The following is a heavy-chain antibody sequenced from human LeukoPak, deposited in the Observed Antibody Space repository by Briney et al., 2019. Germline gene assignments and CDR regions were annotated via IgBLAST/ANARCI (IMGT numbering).Heavy chain of an antibody. CDR3: ARDRIQLWSHDY. D-gene: IGHD5-18*01. J-gene: IGHJ4*02. CDR1: GFTFSSYE. V-gene: IGHV3-48*03. CDR2: ISGSGTTI. Sequence: GGSLRLSCVASGFTFSSYEMSWVRQAPGKGLEWVSEISGSGTTIFYADSVKGRFTVSRDNAKNSLYLHMNSLRAEDTAVYYCARDRIQLWSHDYWGQGTLVTVSS.